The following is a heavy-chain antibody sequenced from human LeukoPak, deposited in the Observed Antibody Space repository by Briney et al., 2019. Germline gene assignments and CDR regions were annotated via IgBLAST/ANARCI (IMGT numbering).Heavy chain of an antibody. CDR2: IRYDGSNK. CDR3: AKEIPVTTRSGY. D-gene: IGHD4-17*01. J-gene: IGHJ4*02. CDR1: GFTFSSYG. V-gene: IGHV3-30*02. Sequence: PGGSLRLSCAASGFTFSSYGMHWVRQAPGKGLEWVAFIRYDGSNKYYADSVKGRFTISRDNSKNPLYLKMNSLRAEDTAVYYCAKEIPVTTRSGYWGQGTLVTVSS.